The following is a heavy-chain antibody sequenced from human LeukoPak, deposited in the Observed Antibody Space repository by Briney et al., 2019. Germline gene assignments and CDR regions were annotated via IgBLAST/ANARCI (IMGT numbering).Heavy chain of an antibody. CDR3: ARDLITIFGVVTRYWYFDL. Sequence: SETLSLTCTVSGGSISSYYWSWIQQPAGKGLEWIGRIYTSGSTNYNPSLKSRVTISVGKSKNQFSLKLSSVTAADTAVYYCARDLITIFGVVTRYWYFDLWGRGTLVTVSS. CDR1: GGSISSYY. CDR2: IYTSGST. D-gene: IGHD3-3*01. V-gene: IGHV4-4*07. J-gene: IGHJ2*01.